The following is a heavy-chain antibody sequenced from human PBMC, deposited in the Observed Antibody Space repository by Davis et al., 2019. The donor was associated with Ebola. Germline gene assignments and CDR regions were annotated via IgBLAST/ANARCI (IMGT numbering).Heavy chain of an antibody. V-gene: IGHV3-23*01. J-gene: IGHJ6*03. CDR2: LTGSGATT. D-gene: IGHD1/OR15-1a*01. CDR1: GFTFSSYG. CDR3: PRHHGYKKLGTASTPGVRQPWSASPQNNNMDV. Sequence: GESLKISCAGSGFTFSSYGMTWVRQAPGKALEWIASLTGSGATTFYTDSVRGRFTISRDESKSTLYLHMSTLRPEDTSVYLCPRHHGYKKLGTASTPGVRQPWSASPQNNNMDVWGKGTTVTVSS.